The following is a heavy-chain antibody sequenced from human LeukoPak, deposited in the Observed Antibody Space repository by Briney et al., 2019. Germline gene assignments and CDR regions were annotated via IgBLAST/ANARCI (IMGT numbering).Heavy chain of an antibody. CDR1: GFTFSSYG. Sequence: PGGSLRLSCAASGFTFSSYGMHWVRQAPGKGLECVAFIRYDGSNKYYADSVKGRFTISRDNSKNTLYLQMNSLRAEDTAVYYCAKALRITIFGVVPPFDPRGQGTLVTVSS. J-gene: IGHJ5*02. CDR3: AKALRITIFGVVPPFDP. V-gene: IGHV3-30*02. D-gene: IGHD3-3*01. CDR2: IRYDGSNK.